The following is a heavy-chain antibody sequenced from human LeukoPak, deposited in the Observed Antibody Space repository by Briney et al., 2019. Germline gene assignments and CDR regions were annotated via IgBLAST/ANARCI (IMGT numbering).Heavy chain of an antibody. CDR1: GFTFSSYA. Sequence: PGGSLRLSCAASGFTFSSYAMHWVRQAPGKGLEWVAVISYDGSNKYYADSVKGRFTISRDNSKNTLYLQMNSLRAEDTAVYYCARVLVDCYYYGMDVWGQGTTVTVSS. CDR2: ISYDGSNK. J-gene: IGHJ6*02. D-gene: IGHD1-26*01. V-gene: IGHV3-30-3*01. CDR3: ARVLVDCYYYGMDV.